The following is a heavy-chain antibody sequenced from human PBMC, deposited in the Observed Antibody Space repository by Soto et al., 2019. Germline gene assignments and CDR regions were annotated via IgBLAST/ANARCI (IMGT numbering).Heavy chain of an antibody. CDR1: GYTFTSYA. CDR2: INAGNGNT. V-gene: IGHV1-3*05. CDR3: ARGTVVTHFDY. Sequence: QVQLVQSGAEEKKPGASVKVSCKASGYTFTSYAMHWVRHAPGQRLEWMGWINAGNGNTKYSQKFQGRVTITRDTSASTDYMELSSLRSEDTAVYYCARGTVVTHFDYWGQGTLVTVSS. J-gene: IGHJ4*02. D-gene: IGHD2-15*01.